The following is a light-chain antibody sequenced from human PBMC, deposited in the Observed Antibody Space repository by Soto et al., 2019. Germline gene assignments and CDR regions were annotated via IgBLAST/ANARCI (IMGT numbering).Light chain of an antibody. Sequence: DIQMTQSPSSLSASVGDGVTITCRASESVSRFLNWYQQKPGKAPHLLFIGASTLQEGVPSRFSGSGSGTEFTLTISSVQPEDFATYYCQQTHSAPRTFGQGTRLDIK. V-gene: IGKV1-39*01. CDR3: QQTHSAPRT. J-gene: IGKJ1*01. CDR2: GAS. CDR1: ESVSRF.